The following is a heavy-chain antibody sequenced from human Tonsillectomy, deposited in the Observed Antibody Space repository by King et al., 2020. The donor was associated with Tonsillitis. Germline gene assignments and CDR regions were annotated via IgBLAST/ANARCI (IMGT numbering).Heavy chain of an antibody. CDR1: VDPIKGYNW. Sequence: QLQESGPGLVKPPGTLSLTCDVSVDPIKGYNWWTWVRQPPGKGLEWIGDIYHSGSTNYNPSLKSRVTISVDKSKNQFSLKLNSVTAADTAVYWCARGYYGSGNGLDVWGQGTTVTVSS. CDR3: ARGYYGSGNGLDV. CDR2: IYHSGST. V-gene: IGHV4-4*01. D-gene: IGHD3-10*01. J-gene: IGHJ6*02.